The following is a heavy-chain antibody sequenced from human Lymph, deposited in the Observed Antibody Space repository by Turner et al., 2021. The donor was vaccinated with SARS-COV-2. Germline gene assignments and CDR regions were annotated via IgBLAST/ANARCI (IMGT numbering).Heavy chain of an antibody. J-gene: IGHJ4*02. Sequence: EVQLLESGGGLVKPGGSLRLPCAASGFTFSSYSMNWVRQAPGKGLGLVSSINFNSSYIYYADSVKGRFTISRDNAKNTLYLQMNSLRAEDTAVYYCARGPPDFPYYFDYWGQGTLVTVSS. CDR3: ARGPPDFPYYFDY. CDR1: GFTFSSYS. V-gene: IGHV3-21*01. CDR2: INFNSSYI. D-gene: IGHD2-21*02.